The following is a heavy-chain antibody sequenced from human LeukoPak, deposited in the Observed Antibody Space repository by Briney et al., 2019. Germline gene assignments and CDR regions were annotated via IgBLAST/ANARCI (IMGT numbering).Heavy chain of an antibody. D-gene: IGHD3-16*01. J-gene: IGHJ4*02. CDR3: ARHLKGGGGLDY. V-gene: IGHV4-34*01. CDR2: INHSGST. CDR1: GGSFSGYY. Sequence: PSETLSLTCAVYGGSFSGYYWSWIRQPPGKGLEWIGEINHSGSTNYNPSLKSRVTISVDTSKNQFSLKLSSVTAADTAVYYCARHLKGGGGLDYWGQGTLVTVSS.